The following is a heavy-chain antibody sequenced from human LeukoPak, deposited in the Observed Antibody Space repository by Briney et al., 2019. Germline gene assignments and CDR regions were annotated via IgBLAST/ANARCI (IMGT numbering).Heavy chain of an antibody. CDR1: GFTFSSYE. J-gene: IGHJ3*01. Sequence: GGSLRLSCTASGFTFSSYEMNWVRQAPGKGLEWVSAVSGSGGSTYYADSVKGLFTISRDNSKNTLYLQMNSLRAEDTAVYYCAKRMIRGVNHDAFDLWGQGTMVTVSS. D-gene: IGHD3-10*01. CDR2: VSGSGGST. CDR3: AKRMIRGVNHDAFDL. V-gene: IGHV3-23*01.